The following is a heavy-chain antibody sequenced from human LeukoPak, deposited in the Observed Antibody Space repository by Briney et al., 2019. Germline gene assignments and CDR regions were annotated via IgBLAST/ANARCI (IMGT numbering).Heavy chain of an antibody. CDR3: AKREAVAGMSDFDY. D-gene: IGHD6-19*01. CDR1: GFTFSSYA. CDR2: ISGSGGST. Sequence: PGGSLRLSCAASGFTFSSYAMSWVRQAPGKGLEWVSAISGSGGSTYYADSVKGRFTISRDNSKNTLYLQMNSLRTEDTAVYYCAKREAVAGMSDFDYWGQGTLVTVSS. V-gene: IGHV3-23*01. J-gene: IGHJ4*02.